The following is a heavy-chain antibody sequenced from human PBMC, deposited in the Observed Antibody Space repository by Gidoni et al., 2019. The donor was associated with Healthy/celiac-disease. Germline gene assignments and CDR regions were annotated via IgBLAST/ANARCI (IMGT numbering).Heavy chain of an antibody. J-gene: IGHJ4*02. V-gene: IGHV3-21*01. D-gene: IGHD3-3*02. CDR3: ARDLSEGRYYFDY. Sequence: EVQLVESGGGLVKPGGSLRLSCAASGFTFSSYSMNWVRQAPGKGLEWVSSISSSSSYIYYADSVKGRFTISRDNAKNSLYLQMNSLRAEDTAVYYCARDLSEGRYYFDYWGQGTLVTVSS. CDR1: GFTFSSYS. CDR2: ISSSSSYI.